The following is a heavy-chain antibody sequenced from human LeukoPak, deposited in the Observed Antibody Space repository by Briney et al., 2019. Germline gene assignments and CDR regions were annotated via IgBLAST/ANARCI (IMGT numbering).Heavy chain of an antibody. Sequence: ASVKVSCKASGYTFTSYYMHWVRQAPGQGLEWMGIINPSGGSTSYAQKFQGRVTMTRDTSISTAYMELSRLRSDDTAVYYCARGGTTVTTYYFDYWGQGTLVTVSS. CDR1: GYTFTSYY. CDR2: INPSGGST. D-gene: IGHD4-17*01. J-gene: IGHJ4*02. V-gene: IGHV1-46*01. CDR3: ARGGTTVTTYYFDY.